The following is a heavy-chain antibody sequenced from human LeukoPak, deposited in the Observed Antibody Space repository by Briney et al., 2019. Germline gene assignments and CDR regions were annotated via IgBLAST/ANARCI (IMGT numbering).Heavy chain of an antibody. CDR3: ANLHYGSGSVSDF. CDR2: IDPSDSYA. D-gene: IGHD3-10*01. Sequence: KGGESLQISCKGSGYNFISWVRQMPGKGLEWMGRIDPSDSYATYNPSFQGHVTISGDKSINTAYLQWSSLKASDTAMYYCANLHYGSGSVSDFWGQGTLVTVSS. V-gene: IGHV5-10-1*01. J-gene: IGHJ4*02. CDR1: GYNF.